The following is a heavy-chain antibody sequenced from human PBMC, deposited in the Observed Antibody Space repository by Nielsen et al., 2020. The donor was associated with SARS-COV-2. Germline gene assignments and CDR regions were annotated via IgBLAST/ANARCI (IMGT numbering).Heavy chain of an antibody. D-gene: IGHD5-18*01. Sequence: GGSLRLSCAASGFTFSSYEMNWVRQAPGKGLEWVSYISSSGSTIYYADSVKGRFTISRDNAKNSLYLQMNSLRAEDTAVYYCARSSADTAMVNWFDPWGQGTLVTVSS. J-gene: IGHJ5*02. CDR3: ARSSADTAMVNWFDP. CDR2: ISSSGSTI. V-gene: IGHV3-48*03. CDR1: GFTFSSYE.